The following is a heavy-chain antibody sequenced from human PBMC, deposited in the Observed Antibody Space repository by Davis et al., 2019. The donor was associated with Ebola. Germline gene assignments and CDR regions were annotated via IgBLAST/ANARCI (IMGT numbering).Heavy chain of an antibody. CDR2: ISASEGHT. CDR1: GFTFSNYD. V-gene: IGHV3-23*01. D-gene: IGHD2-15*01. J-gene: IGHJ4*02. CDR3: ARYCHYTDCSYFDC. Sequence: PAGSLRLSCAASGFTFSNYDMSWVRQVPGKGLEWVSTISASEGHTHYSDSVKGRFTISRDNSKDTLYLQMNSLRAEDTATYYCARYCHYTDCSYFDCWGQGTMVAVSS.